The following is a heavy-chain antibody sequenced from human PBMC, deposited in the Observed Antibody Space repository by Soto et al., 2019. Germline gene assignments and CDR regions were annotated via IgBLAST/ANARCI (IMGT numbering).Heavy chain of an antibody. Sequence: GGSLRLSCAASGFTFSSYWMYWVRQAPGKGLVYVSRINNDGSGTTYADSVKGRFTISRDNAKNTLYLQINSLRAEDTAVYYCARGGDNHAFDIWGQGTMVTVSS. CDR2: INNDGSGT. CDR1: GFTFSSYW. J-gene: IGHJ3*02. CDR3: ARGGDNHAFDI. D-gene: IGHD1-1*01. V-gene: IGHV3-74*01.